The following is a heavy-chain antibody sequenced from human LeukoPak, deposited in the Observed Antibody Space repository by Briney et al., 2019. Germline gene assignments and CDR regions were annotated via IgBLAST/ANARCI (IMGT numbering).Heavy chain of an antibody. J-gene: IGHJ6*02. V-gene: IGHV4-34*01. Sequence: PSETLSLTCAVYGGSFSGYYWSWIRQPPGKGLEWIGEINHSGSTNYNPSLKSRVTISVDTSKNQFSLKLSSVTAADTAVYYCARVRSSYGFDYYYYGMDVWGQGTTVTVSS. CDR3: ARVRSSYGFDYYYYGMDV. CDR2: INHSGST. D-gene: IGHD4-17*01. CDR1: GGSFSGYY.